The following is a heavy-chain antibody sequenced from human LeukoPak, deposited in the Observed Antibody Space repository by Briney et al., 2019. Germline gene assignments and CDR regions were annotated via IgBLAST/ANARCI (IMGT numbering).Heavy chain of an antibody. CDR1: GGSFSGFY. CDR2: IILSGRT. CDR3: ARGGYCSGGSCYPDY. D-gene: IGHD2-15*01. V-gene: IGHV4-34*01. Sequence: SETLSLTCAVYGGSFSGFYWSWIRQPPGKGLEWIGEIILSGRTHYNPSLKSRVTISVDTSNNHFSLKLSPVTAADTAVYYCARGGYCSGGSCYPDYWGQGTLVTVSS. J-gene: IGHJ4*02.